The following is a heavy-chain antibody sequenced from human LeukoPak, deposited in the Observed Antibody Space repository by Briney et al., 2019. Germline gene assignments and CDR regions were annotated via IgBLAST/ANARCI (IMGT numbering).Heavy chain of an antibody. J-gene: IGHJ3*02. V-gene: IGHV3-53*01. CDR2: IYSGGST. CDR1: GFTVSSNY. D-gene: IGHD2-21*01. Sequence: PGGSLRLSCAASGFTVSSNYMSWVRQAPGKGLEWVSVIYSGGSTYYADSVKGRFTISRDNSKNTLYLQMNSLGAEDTAVYYCAKLLRDLWPPDAFDIWGQGTMVTVSS. CDR3: AKLLRDLWPPDAFDI.